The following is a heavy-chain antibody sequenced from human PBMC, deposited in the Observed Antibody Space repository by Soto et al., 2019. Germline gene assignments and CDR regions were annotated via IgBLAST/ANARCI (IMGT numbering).Heavy chain of an antibody. CDR1: GFTFSSYS. D-gene: IGHD1-20*01. Sequence: EVQLVESGGGLVQPGGSLRLSCAASGFTFSSYSMNWVRQAPGKGLEWVSYISSSSSTIYYADSVKGRFTISRDNAKNSLYLQMNSLRAEDTAVYYCAREKEYNWNDGANHDAFDIWGQGTMVTVSS. V-gene: IGHV3-48*01. CDR3: AREKEYNWNDGANHDAFDI. CDR2: ISSSSSTI. J-gene: IGHJ3*02.